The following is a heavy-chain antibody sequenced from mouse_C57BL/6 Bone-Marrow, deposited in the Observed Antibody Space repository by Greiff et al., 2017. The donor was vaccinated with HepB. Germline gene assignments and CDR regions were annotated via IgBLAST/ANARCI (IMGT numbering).Heavy chain of an antibody. CDR1: GHAFSSSW. V-gene: IGHV1-82*01. J-gene: IGHJ2*01. D-gene: IGHD1-1*01. CDR3: AREGSSSHFDY. Sequence: VQLQQSGPELVKPGASVKISCKASGHAFSSSWMNWVKQRPGKGLEWIGRIYPGDGDTNYNGKFKGKATLTADKSSSTAYMQLSSLTSEDSAVYFCAREGSSSHFDYWGQGTTLTVSS. CDR2: IYPGDGDT.